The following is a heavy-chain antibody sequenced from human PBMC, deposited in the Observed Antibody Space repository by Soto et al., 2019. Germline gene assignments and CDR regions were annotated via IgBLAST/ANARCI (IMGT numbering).Heavy chain of an antibody. Sequence: SETLSLTCAVSGGSISSGGYYWSWIRQHPGKGLEWIGYIYYSGSTYYNPSLKSRVTISVDTSKNQFSLKLSSVTAADTAVYYCARGNYYDSSGYYYVGGFDYWGQGTLVTVSS. CDR2: IYYSGST. CDR3: ARGNYYDSSGYYYVGGFDY. D-gene: IGHD3-22*01. CDR1: GGSISSGGYY. V-gene: IGHV4-31*11. J-gene: IGHJ4*02.